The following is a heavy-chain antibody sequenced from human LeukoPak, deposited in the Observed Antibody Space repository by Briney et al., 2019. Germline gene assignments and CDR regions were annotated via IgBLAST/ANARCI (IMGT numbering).Heavy chain of an antibody. CDR1: GFTFSSYG. CDR2: IRYGGSNK. J-gene: IGHJ6*03. D-gene: IGHD6-13*01. Sequence: GGSLRLSCAASGFTFSSYGMHWVRQAPGKGLEWVAFIRYGGSNKYYADSVKGRFTISRDNSKNTLYLQMNSLRAEDTAVYYCAKDRYSSTPFYYYYYMDVWGKGTTVTISS. CDR3: AKDRYSSTPFYYYYYMDV. V-gene: IGHV3-30*02.